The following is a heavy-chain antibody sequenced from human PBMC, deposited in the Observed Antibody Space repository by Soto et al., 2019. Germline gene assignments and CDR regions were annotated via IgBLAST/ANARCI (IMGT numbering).Heavy chain of an antibody. CDR1: GYTFTNHY. V-gene: IGHV1-46*03. J-gene: IGHJ6*03. CDR2: INPSGGST. D-gene: IGHD2-21*02. CDR3: ARVAGISSPVGDNYYYMDV. Sequence: ASVKVSCKASGYTFTNHYMNWVRQAPGQGLEWMGIINPSGGSTSCAQKFKGRVIMTSDTSTSTVYMDLSSLRSEDTAVYYCARVAGISSPVGDNYYYMDVWGKGTTVTVSS.